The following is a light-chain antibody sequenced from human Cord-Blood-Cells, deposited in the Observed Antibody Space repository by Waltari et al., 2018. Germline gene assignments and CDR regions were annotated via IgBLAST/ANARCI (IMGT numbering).Light chain of an antibody. CDR3: SSYTSSSTVV. V-gene: IGLV2-14*01. Sequence: QSALTQPASVSGSPGQSITISCTGTSSDVGGYNYVSWYQQHPGKAPKLMIYDVSNRPSGVPNRFSGSKSGNTASLTISGLQAEDEADYYCSSYTSSSTVVVGGGTKLTVL. CDR1: SSDVGGYNY. J-gene: IGLJ2*01. CDR2: DVS.